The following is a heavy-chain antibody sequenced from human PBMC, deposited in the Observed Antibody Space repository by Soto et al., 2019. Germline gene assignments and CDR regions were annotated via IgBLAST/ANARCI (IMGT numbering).Heavy chain of an antibody. J-gene: IGHJ4*02. CDR3: AGDGGGSGKPNSRGWYGGDY. Sequence: QVQLVQSGAEVKKPGASVKVSCKASGYTFTSYGISWVRQAPGQGLEWMGWISAYNGNTNYAQKLQGRVTMTTDTSTSTADMELRSLRSDDRAGYYWAGDGGGSGKPNSRGWYGGDYWGQGTLVTVSS. CDR2: ISAYNGNT. V-gene: IGHV1-18*01. D-gene: IGHD6-19*01. CDR1: GYTFTSYG.